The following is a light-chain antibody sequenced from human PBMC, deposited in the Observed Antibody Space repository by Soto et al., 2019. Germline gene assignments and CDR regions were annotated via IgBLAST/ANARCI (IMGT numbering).Light chain of an antibody. Sequence: QSALPQPASVSGSPGQSITISCSGTSSDVNGYKYVSWYQQHPGKAPKLIIYEVNNRPSGVSNRFSGSKSGGTASLTISGLQAEDEADYYCCSYTGTSTPYAFGTGTKVTVL. J-gene: IGLJ1*01. CDR3: CSYTGTSTPYA. V-gene: IGLV2-14*01. CDR1: SSDVNGYKY. CDR2: EVN.